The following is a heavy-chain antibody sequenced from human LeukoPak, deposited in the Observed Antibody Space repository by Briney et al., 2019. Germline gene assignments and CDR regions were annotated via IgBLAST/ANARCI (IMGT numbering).Heavy chain of an antibody. CDR2: ISSNGGST. D-gene: IGHD2-15*01. J-gene: IGHJ4*02. V-gene: IGHV3-64*01. Sequence: GGSLRLSCAASGFTFSSYAMHWVRQAPGKGLEYVSAISSNGGSTYYANSAKGRFTISRDKSKNTLYLQMGSLRAEDMAVYYCARGVGEYCSGGSCPTVNYFDYWGQGTLVTVSS. CDR1: GFTFSSYA. CDR3: ARGVGEYCSGGSCPTVNYFDY.